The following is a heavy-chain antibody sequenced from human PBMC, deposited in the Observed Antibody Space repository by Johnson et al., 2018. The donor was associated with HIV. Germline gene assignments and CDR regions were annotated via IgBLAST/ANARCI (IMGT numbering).Heavy chain of an antibody. CDR3: ARDSYSGCGSYS. J-gene: IGHJ3*01. V-gene: IGHV3-7*03. CDR2: TKQDGSEK. Sequence: VQLVESGGGVVQPGGSLRLSCAASGFTFSSYAMHWVRQAPGKGLEWVANTKQDGSEKYYVDSVKGRFTISRDNAKNSLYLQMNSLRVEDTAVYYCARDSYSGCGSYSWGQGTMVTVSS. D-gene: IGHD1-26*01. CDR1: GFTFSSYA.